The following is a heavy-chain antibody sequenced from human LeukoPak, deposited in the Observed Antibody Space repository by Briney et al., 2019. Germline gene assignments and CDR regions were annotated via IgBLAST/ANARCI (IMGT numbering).Heavy chain of an antibody. CDR1: GFTFSTYW. CDR3: ARDDYGDYFFPY. J-gene: IGHJ4*02. D-gene: IGHD4-17*01. V-gene: IGHV3-74*01. Sequence: PGGSLRLSCAASGFTFSTYWMHWVRQAPGKGLVWVSRINSDESNTNYADSVKGRFTISRDNAKNTLYLQMNSLRAEDTAVYYCARDDYGDYFFPYWGQETLVTVSS. CDR2: INSDESNT.